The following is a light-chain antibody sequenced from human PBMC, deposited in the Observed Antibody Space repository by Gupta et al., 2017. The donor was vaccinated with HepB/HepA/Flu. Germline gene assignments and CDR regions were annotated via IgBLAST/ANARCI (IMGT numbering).Light chain of an antibody. Sequence: ELVLTPSPSTLSLSPGERATLFCRASQSVSSYLAWYQQKSGQAPRLRICDASNRATGIPARFSGSGSGTDFTLTISSLEPEGFAVYCCRQRSNGPRFTFGPGTKVDIK. V-gene: IGKV3-11*01. CDR3: RQRSNGPRFT. CDR2: DAS. CDR1: QSVSSY. J-gene: IGKJ3*01.